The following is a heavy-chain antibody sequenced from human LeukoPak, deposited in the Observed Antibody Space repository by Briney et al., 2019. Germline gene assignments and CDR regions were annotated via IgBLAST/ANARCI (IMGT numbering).Heavy chain of an antibody. V-gene: IGHV4-38-2*02. CDR2: IYHSGST. CDR3: ARAVRTHFGSSGYSYFDY. J-gene: IGHJ4*02. CDR1: GYSISSGYY. D-gene: IGHD3-22*01. Sequence: SETLSLTCTVSGYSISSGYYWGWIRQPPGKGLEWIGSIYHSGSTYYNPSLKSRVTISVDTSKNQFSLKLSSVTAADTAVYYCARAVRTHFGSSGYSYFDYWGQGTLVTVSS.